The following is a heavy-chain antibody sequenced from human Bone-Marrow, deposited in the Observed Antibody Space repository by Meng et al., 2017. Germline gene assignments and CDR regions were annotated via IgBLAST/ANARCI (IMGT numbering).Heavy chain of an antibody. J-gene: IGHJ4*02. D-gene: IGHD3-9*01. CDR3: ARDGGYDIFTGYSYYFDY. CDR1: GYTFTSYY. V-gene: IGHV1-46*01. Sequence: ASVKVSCKASGYTFTSYYMHWVRQAPGQGLEWMGIINPSGGSTSYAQKFQGRVTMTRDTSTSTVYMELSSLRSEDTAVYYCARDGGYDIFTGYSYYFDYWGQGTLVTVSS. CDR2: INPSGGST.